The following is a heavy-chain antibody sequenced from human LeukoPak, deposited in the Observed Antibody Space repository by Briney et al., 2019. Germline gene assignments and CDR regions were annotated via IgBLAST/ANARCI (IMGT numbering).Heavy chain of an antibody. V-gene: IGHV4-34*01. CDR2: INHSGST. D-gene: IGHD3-22*01. CDR1: GGSFSGYY. J-gene: IGHJ4*02. CDR3: ARRLQTGYYYDSSGFGAVNYFDY. Sequence: SETLSLTCAVYGGSFSGYYWSWIRQPPGKGLEWIGEINHSGSTNYNPSLKSRVTISVDTSKNQFSLKLSSVTAADTALYYCARRLQTGYYYDSSGFGAVNYFDYWGQGTLVTVSS.